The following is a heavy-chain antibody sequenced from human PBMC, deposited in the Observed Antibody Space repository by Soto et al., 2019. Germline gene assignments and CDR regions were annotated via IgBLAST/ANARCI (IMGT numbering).Heavy chain of an antibody. CDR2: ISYDGSIK. J-gene: IGHJ4*02. CDR1: GFTFSSYA. V-gene: IGHV3-30*04. D-gene: IGHD5-18*01. CDR3: ARDLSGYGYDY. Sequence: QVQLVESGGGVVQPGRSLKLSCADSGFTFSSYAMHWVRQAPGKGLEWVAIISYDGSIKYYADSVKGRFTISRDNSKNTLYLQMNSLGAEDTAVYYCARDLSGYGYDYWGQGTLVTVSS.